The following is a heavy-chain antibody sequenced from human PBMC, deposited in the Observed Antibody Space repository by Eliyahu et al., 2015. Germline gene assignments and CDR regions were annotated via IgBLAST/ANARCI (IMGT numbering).Heavy chain of an antibody. CDR3: ARVVWVGSTSSSVFDI. CDR2: ISSDGNNK. CDR1: GFTFSNYA. J-gene: IGHJ3*02. V-gene: IGHV3-30-3*01. D-gene: IGHD2-2*01. Sequence: QVQLVESGGGVVQPGRSLRLSCAASGFTFSNYALHWVRQAPGKGLEWGAFISSDGNNKYYADSVEGRFTISRDTSKNTLYLQMDSLRPEDTAVYYCARVVWVGSTSSSVFDIWGQGTMVTVSS.